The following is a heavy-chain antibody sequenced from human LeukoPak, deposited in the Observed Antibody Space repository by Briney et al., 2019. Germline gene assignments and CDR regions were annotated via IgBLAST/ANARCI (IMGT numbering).Heavy chain of an antibody. CDR3: ARDQGSSTSFDY. CDR1: GDSISSYY. J-gene: IGHJ4*02. Sequence: PSETLSLTCTVSGDSISSYYWSWIRQPAGKGLEWIGRIYTSGSTNYNPSLKSRVTMSVDTSKNQFSLKLSSVTAAHTAECYCARDQGSSTSFDYWGQGTLVTVSS. CDR2: IYTSGST. D-gene: IGHD2-2*01. V-gene: IGHV4-4*07.